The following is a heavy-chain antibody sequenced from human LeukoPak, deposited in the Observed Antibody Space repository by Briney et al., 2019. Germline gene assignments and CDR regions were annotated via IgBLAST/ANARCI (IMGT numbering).Heavy chain of an antibody. CDR2: IYHTGTT. V-gene: IGHV4-4*02. J-gene: IGHJ4*02. CDR1: RGSIMTTHW. D-gene: IGHD4-23*01. CDR3: AAWGVDYGGNFDYSDY. Sequence: PSETLSLTCTLSRGSIMTTHWWSWVRQPPGKGLEWIGEIYHTGTTNYSPSLKSRLTISVDQSRNQFSLRLSSVTAADTATYYCAAWGVDYGGNFDYSDYWGQGTLVTVSS.